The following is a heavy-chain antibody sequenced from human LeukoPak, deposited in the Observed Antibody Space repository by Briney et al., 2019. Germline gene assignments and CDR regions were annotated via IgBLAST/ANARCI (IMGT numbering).Heavy chain of an antibody. Sequence: GESLKISCKGSGNSFINYWIGWVRQKPGKGLEWMGIIYPGDSDTRYSPSFQGQVTISADKSISTAYLQWSSLKASDTAMYYCARIPTIAAAGYFDYWGQGTLVTVSS. CDR1: GNSFINYW. CDR3: ARIPTIAAAGYFDY. D-gene: IGHD6-13*01. J-gene: IGHJ4*02. V-gene: IGHV5-51*01. CDR2: IYPGDSDT.